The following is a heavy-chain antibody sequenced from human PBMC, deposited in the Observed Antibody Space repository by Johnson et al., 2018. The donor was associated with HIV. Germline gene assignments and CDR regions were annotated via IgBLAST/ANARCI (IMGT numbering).Heavy chain of an antibody. V-gene: IGHV3-11*04. CDR3: ARAGGRGDVDM. D-gene: IGHD2-21*01. CDR1: GFTFSDYY. J-gene: IGHJ3*02. CDR2: ISSSGGTK. Sequence: QVQVVESGGGLVKPGGSLRLSCTASGFTFSDYYMTWIRQAPGNGLDWVSYISSSGGTKYYADSVKGRFTISRDNAKKSLYLQMNSLGGDDTAVYYWARAGGRGDVDMWGQGTMVTVSS.